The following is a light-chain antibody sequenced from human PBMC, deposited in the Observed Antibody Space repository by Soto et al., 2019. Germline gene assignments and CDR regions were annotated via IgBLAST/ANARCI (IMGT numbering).Light chain of an antibody. CDR1: SSNIGAGCE. CDR3: QSYDSSLSASYV. Sequence: QSVLTQPPSVSWAPGRRVTISCTGCSSNIGAGCEVHWYQHLPGKAPKLLIYGNTNRPSGVPDRFSGSKSGTSASLAITGLQAEDEADYYCQSYDSSLSASYVFGGGTKVTVL. J-gene: IGLJ1*01. V-gene: IGLV1-40*01. CDR2: GNT.